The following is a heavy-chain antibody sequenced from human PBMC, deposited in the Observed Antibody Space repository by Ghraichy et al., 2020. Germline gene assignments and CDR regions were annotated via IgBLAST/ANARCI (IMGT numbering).Heavy chain of an antibody. CDR1: GGSISSGGYY. V-gene: IGHV4-31*03. J-gene: IGHJ5*02. Sequence: SLNISCTVSGGSISSGGYYWSWIRQHPGKGLEWIGYIYYSGSTYYNPSLKSRVTISVDTSKNQFSLKLSSVTAADTAVYYCARYLDYDFWSGKEGNWFDPWGQGTLVTVSS. D-gene: IGHD3-3*01. CDR3: ARYLDYDFWSGKEGNWFDP. CDR2: IYYSGST.